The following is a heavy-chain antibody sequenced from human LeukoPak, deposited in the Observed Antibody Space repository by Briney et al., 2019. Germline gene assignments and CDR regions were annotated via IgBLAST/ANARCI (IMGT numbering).Heavy chain of an antibody. CDR2: INHSGST. CDR1: GGSISSGSYY. D-gene: IGHD5-12*01. Sequence: PSETLSLTCTVSGGSISSGSYYWSWIRQPPGKGLEWIGEINHSGSTNYNPSLKSRVTISVDTSKNQFSLKLSSVTAADTAVYYCASLSRRGYSGPRPDYWGQGTLVTVSS. CDR3: ASLSRRGYSGPRPDY. J-gene: IGHJ4*02. V-gene: IGHV4-39*07.